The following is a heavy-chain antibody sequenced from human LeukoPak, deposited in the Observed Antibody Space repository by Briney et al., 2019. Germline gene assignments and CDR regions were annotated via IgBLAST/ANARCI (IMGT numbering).Heavy chain of an antibody. V-gene: IGHV1-24*01. D-gene: IGHD3-10*01. Sequence: ASVKVSCKISGHTLTELSIHWVRQAPGKGLEWMGGFDTQEGETIFVLNFQGRVTLTEDTSSDTAYMELSSLPSEDTAVYYCATPPVWFGEFMSGNSILGYFQDWGQGTLVTVSS. CDR3: ATPPVWFGEFMSGNSILGYFQD. CDR1: GHTLTELS. CDR2: FDTQEGET. J-gene: IGHJ1*01.